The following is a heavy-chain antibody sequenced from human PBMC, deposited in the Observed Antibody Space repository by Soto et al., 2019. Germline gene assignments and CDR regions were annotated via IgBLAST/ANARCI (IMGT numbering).Heavy chain of an antibody. D-gene: IGHD2-2*01. CDR2: ISSSGSTI. Sequence: GGSLRLSCAASGFTFSSYEMNWVRQAPGKGLEWVSYISSSGSTIYYADSVKGRFTISRDNAKNSLYLQMNSLRAEDTAVYYCARAWNIVVVPAANFYYWGQGTLVTVSS. CDR1: GFTFSSYE. V-gene: IGHV3-48*03. J-gene: IGHJ4*02. CDR3: ARAWNIVVVPAANFYY.